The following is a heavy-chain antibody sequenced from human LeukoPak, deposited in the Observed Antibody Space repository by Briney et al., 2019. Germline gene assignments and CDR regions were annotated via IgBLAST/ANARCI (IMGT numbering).Heavy chain of an antibody. Sequence: GGTLRLSCAVSGFTFSDYYMTWIRHAPGKGLEWVSHIAHSGNGMWYADAVKGRFTISRDNAKNLLFLQMDGLRAEDTAVYYCARGHYEKGVGRQETTVIVPS. V-gene: IGHV3-11*01. CDR2: IAHSGNGM. CDR1: GFTFSDYY. J-gene: IGHJ6*02. CDR3: ARGHYEKGV.